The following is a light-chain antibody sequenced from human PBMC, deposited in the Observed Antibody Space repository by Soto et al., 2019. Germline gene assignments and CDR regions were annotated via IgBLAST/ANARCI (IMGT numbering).Light chain of an antibody. Sequence: QSALTQPPSVSGSSGQSVTISCTGTSSDVGRNNRVSWYQQPPGTVPKVMIYEVTNRPSGVPDRFSGSKSGNTASLTISGLQAEDEADYYCCSFTSGNTYVFGTGTKLTVL. CDR1: SSDVGRNNR. J-gene: IGLJ1*01. CDR3: CSFTSGNTYV. CDR2: EVT. V-gene: IGLV2-18*02.